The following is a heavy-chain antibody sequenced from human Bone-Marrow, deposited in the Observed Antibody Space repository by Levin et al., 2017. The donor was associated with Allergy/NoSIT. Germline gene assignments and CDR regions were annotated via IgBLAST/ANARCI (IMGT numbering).Heavy chain of an antibody. CDR3: ARDPFRGAVVGWFDP. J-gene: IGHJ5*02. Sequence: TGGSLRLSCAASGFTFKDYWMHWVRQVPGKGPEWVSRINGDGKNTRHADSVKGRFTISRDNAKNTLYLQMSSLRVEDTAVYYCARDPFRGAVVGWFDPWGQGTLVTVSP. D-gene: IGHD2-2*01. V-gene: IGHV3-74*01. CDR1: GFTFKDYW. CDR2: INGDGKNT.